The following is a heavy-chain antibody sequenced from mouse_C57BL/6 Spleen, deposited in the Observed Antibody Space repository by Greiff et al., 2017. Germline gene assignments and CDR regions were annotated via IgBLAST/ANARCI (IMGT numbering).Heavy chain of an antibody. J-gene: IGHJ2*01. D-gene: IGHD2-4*01. Sequence: QVHVKQSGAELVKPGASVKISCKASGYAFSSYWMNWVKQRPGKGLEWIGQIYPGDGDTNYNGKFKGKATLTADKSSSTAYMPLSSLTSEDYAVYCCARLDYDRESFDYWGQGTTRTVSS. CDR3: ARLDYDRESFDY. CDR1: GYAFSSYW. CDR2: IYPGDGDT. V-gene: IGHV1-80*01.